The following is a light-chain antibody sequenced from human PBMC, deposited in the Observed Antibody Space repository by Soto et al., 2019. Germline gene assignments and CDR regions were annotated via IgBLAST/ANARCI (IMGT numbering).Light chain of an antibody. V-gene: IGLV2-14*01. J-gene: IGLJ2*01. Sequence: QSALTQPASVSGSPGQSITISCTGTSSDVGAFEYVSWYQQHPGKAPKILIYEVSNRPSGVSNRFSGSKSGNTASLTISGLQAEDEADYYCSSYTGSTTVVFGGGTKLTVL. CDR1: SSDVGAFEY. CDR2: EVS. CDR3: SSYTGSTTVV.